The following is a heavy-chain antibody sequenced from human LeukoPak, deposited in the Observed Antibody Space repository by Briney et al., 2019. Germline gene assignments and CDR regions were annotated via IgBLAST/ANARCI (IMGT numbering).Heavy chain of an antibody. D-gene: IGHD3-16*01. CDR3: ARDGGDSLYGMDV. V-gene: IGHV4-59*01. CDR2: IYYSGST. CDR1: GGSISSYH. J-gene: IGHJ6*02. Sequence: KPSETLSLTCTVSGGSISSYHWSWILQPPGKGLEWIGYIYYSGSTNYNPSLKSRVTISVDTSKNQFSLKLSSVTAADTAVYYCARDGGDSLYGMDVWGQGTTVTVSS.